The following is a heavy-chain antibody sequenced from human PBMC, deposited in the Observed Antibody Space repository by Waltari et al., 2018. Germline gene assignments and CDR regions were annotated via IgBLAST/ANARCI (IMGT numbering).Heavy chain of an antibody. CDR2: ISDDGSNK. V-gene: IGHV3-30*03. CDR3: ARDGYYYDSSGYYWDY. Sequence: QVQLVESGGGVVQPGRSLRLSCAASGFTFSSYGMHWVRQAPGKGLGWGAIISDDGSNKYYEDSVNGRFTISRDNSKNTLYLQMNSLRAEDTAVYYCARDGYYYDSSGYYWDYWGQGTLVTVSS. J-gene: IGHJ4*02. D-gene: IGHD3-22*01. CDR1: GFTFSSYG.